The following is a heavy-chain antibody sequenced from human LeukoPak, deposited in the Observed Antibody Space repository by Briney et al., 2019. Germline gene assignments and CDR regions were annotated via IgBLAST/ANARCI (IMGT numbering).Heavy chain of an antibody. D-gene: IGHD3-3*01. CDR3: AKEELSYYDFRSGYSPGIFDY. J-gene: IGHJ4*02. V-gene: IGHV3-23*01. CDR2: ISGSGGST. Sequence: GGSLRLSCAASGFTFSSYAMSWVRQAPGKGLEWVSAISGSGGSTYYADSVKGRFTISRDNSKNTLYLQMNSLRAEDTAVYYCAKEELSYYDFRSGYSPGIFDYWGQGTLVTVSS. CDR1: GFTFSSYA.